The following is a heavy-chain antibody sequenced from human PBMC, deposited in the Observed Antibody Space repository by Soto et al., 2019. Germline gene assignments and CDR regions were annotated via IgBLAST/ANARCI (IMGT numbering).Heavy chain of an antibody. CDR3: ARQYCSGGSCYSDAFDI. V-gene: IGHV1-46*03. D-gene: IGHD2-15*01. J-gene: IGHJ3*02. CDR1: GYTFTSYY. CDR2: INPSGGST. Sequence: GASVKVSCKASGYTFTSYYMHWVRQAPGQGLEWMGIINPSGGSTSYAQKFRGRVTMTRDTSTSPVYMELSSLRSEDTAVYYCARQYCSGGSCYSDAFDIWGQGTMVTVSS.